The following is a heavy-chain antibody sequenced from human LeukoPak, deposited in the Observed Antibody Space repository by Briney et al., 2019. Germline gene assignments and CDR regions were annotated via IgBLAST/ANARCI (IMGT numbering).Heavy chain of an antibody. Sequence: PSETLSLTCTVSGGSIGGGDYYWSWIRQPPGKGLEWIGYIYYSGSTYYNPSLKSRVTISVDTSKNQFSLKLSSVTAADTAVYYCARETTGGGDEGHAFDIWGQGTMVTVSS. D-gene: IGHD2-21*02. V-gene: IGHV4-30-4*01. J-gene: IGHJ3*02. CDR1: GGSIGGGDYY. CDR3: ARETTGGGDEGHAFDI. CDR2: IYYSGST.